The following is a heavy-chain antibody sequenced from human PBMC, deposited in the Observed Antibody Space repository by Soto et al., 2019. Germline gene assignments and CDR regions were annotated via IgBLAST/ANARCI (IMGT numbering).Heavy chain of an antibody. V-gene: IGHV1-69*18. CDR3: ARIGVGSRR. CDR2: LAPISGSP. Sequence: VQMVQSGAEVKEPGSSVKVSCTNSGDTFSHYVMSWVRQAPGQGLEWMGSLAPISGSPNYAERFEGRLTISADEGTSTMYMELRNLKYDDTAVYYCARIGVGSRRWGQGTMVTVSS. D-gene: IGHD1-26*01. CDR1: GDTFSHYV. J-gene: IGHJ3*01.